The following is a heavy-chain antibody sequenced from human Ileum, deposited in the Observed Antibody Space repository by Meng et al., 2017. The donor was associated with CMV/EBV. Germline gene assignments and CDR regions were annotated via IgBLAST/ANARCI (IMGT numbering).Heavy chain of an antibody. J-gene: IGHJ4*02. CDR3: SRGLDSFKLGND. CDR2: IHSHEGI. CDR1: GGSFSGYY. V-gene: IGHV4-34*01. D-gene: IGHD1-1*01. Sequence: GSLRLSCAVYGGSFSGYYSTWIRQPPGKGLEWIGEIHSHEGINYNPSLRSRVTMSIDSSTNHFSLRLSSVTAADTAVYYCSRGLDSFKLGNDWAQGTLVT.